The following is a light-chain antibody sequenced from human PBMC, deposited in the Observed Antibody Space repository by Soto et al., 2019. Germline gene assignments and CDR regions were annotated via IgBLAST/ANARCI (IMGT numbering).Light chain of an antibody. CDR2: DVR. CDR3: SSYTTISTYV. CDR1: SSDVGGYNY. Sequence: QSVLTQPASVSGSPGQSITISCTGTSSDVGGYNYVSWYQQHPGKAPKLMIYDVRNRPSGVSNRFSGSKSVNTASLTISGLQAEDEADYYCSSYTTISTYVFGTGTKVPVL. J-gene: IGLJ1*01. V-gene: IGLV2-14*01.